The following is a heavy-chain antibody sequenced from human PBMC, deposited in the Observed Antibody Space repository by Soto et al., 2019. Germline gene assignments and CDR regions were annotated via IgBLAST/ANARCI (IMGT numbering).Heavy chain of an antibody. CDR2: IRSNPNNYAT. J-gene: IGHJ6*02. Sequence: EVQLVASGGGLVHPGGSLKLSCAASGFPFNGSAMHWVRQASGKGLEWVGRIRSNPNNYATAYAASLKGRFTISRDDSKNTAYLQMNSLKTEDTAVYYCAGDFYYNMDVWGQGTTVTVSS. V-gene: IGHV3-73*02. CDR1: GFPFNGSA. CDR3: AGDFYYNMDV.